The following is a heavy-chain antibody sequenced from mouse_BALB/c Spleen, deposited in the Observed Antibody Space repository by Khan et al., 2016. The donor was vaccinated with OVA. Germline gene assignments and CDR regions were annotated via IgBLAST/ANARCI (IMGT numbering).Heavy chain of an antibody. V-gene: IGHV1S135*01. D-gene: IGHD2-3*01. Sequence: VQLQQSGPELVRPGASVKVSCKASGYAFTTYNMYWVKQSHGKSLEWIGYIDPYNGVTNYNQNFKDKATLTVDKSSSAAYMHSDSLTSECAAVYCCARSSDGYYPLADWGQGTLVTVSA. CDR3: ARSSDGYYPLAD. CDR1: GYAFTTYN. CDR2: IDPYNGVT. J-gene: IGHJ3*01.